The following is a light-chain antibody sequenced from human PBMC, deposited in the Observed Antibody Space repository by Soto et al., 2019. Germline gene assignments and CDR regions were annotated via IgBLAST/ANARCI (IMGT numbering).Light chain of an antibody. Sequence: SYELTQPPSVSVSPGQTASITCSGDKLGDKYACWYQQKPGQSPVLVIYQDSKRPSGIPERFSGSNSGNTATLTISGTQAMDEAYYYCQAGDSSTVVFGGGTKVTVL. J-gene: IGLJ2*01. V-gene: IGLV3-1*01. CDR3: QAGDSSTVV. CDR2: QDS. CDR1: KLGDKY.